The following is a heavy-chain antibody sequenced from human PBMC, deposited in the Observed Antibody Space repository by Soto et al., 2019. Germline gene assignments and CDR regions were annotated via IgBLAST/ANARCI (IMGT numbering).Heavy chain of an antibody. CDR2: IYYRGST. Sequence: SETLSLTCTVSGGSISSYYWSWIRQPPGKGLEWIGYIYYRGSTNYNPSLKSRVTISKDTSKNQFSLKLNSVTAADTAVYYCATQGQQTAYIDNWGQGTQVTVSS. J-gene: IGHJ4*02. V-gene: IGHV4-59*08. CDR3: ATQGQQTAYIDN. CDR1: GGSISSYY. D-gene: IGHD3-16*01.